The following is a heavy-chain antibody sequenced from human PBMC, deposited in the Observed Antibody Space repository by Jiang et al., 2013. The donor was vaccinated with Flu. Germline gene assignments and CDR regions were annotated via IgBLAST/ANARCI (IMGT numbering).Heavy chain of an antibody. CDR2: SILVTLIP. Sequence: YWIGWVRQMPGKGLSGWGSSILVTLIPDTSPSFQGQVTISADKSISTAYLQWSSLKASDTAMYYCARRYYDSSGYYGDYWGQGTLVTVSS. D-gene: IGHD3-22*01. J-gene: IGHJ4*02. V-gene: IGHV5-51*01. CDR1: YW. CDR3: ARRYYDSSGYYGDY.